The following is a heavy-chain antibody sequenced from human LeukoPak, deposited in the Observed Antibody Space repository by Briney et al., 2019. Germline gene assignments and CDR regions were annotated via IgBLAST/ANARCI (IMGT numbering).Heavy chain of an antibody. D-gene: IGHD2-15*01. CDR2: IYYSGST. CDR3: ARERRAVVASPYYMDV. J-gene: IGHJ6*03. V-gene: IGHV4-59*01. Sequence: SETLSLTCTVSGCSISSYYWSWIRQPPGKGLEWIGYIYYSGSTNYNPSLKSRVTISVDTSKNQFSLKLSSVTAADTAVYYCARERRAVVASPYYMDVWGKGTTVTVSS. CDR1: GCSISSYY.